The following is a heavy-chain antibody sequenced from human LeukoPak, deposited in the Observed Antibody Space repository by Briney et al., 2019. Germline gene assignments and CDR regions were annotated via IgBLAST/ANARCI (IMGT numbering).Heavy chain of an antibody. D-gene: IGHD2-2*01. Sequence: PSETLSLTCAVSGYSIGSGYYWGWIRQPPGKGLEWIGSIYHSGSTYYNPSLKSRVTISVDTSKNQFSLKLSSVTAADTAVYYCARLGDIVVVPAANSFDYWGQGTLVTVSS. CDR1: GYSIGSGYY. CDR2: IYHSGST. V-gene: IGHV4-38-2*01. J-gene: IGHJ4*02. CDR3: ARLGDIVVVPAANSFDY.